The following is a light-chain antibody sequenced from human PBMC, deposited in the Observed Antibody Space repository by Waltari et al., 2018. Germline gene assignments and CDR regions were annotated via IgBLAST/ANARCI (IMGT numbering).Light chain of an antibody. V-gene: IGLV2-23*03. J-gene: IGLJ2*01. Sequence: QSALTQPASVSGSPGQSITISCTGFNSTVGSYNLVSWYQKHPGKAPKLLLYEGNRRPSGVSNRFSGSKSDNTASLTLSGLQAEDEADYYCCSNVGSSVFFGGGTKLTVL. CDR2: EGN. CDR3: CSNVGSSVF. CDR1: NSTVGSYNL.